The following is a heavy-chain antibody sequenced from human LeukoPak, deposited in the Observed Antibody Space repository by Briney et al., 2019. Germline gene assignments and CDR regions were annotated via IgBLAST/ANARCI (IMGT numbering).Heavy chain of an antibody. J-gene: IGHJ3*02. CDR2: IYYSGST. D-gene: IGHD2-2*01. CDR1: GGSISGYY. Sequence: SETLSLTCAVSGGSISGYYWSWIRQPPGKGLEWIGYIYYSGSTNYNPSLKSRVTISVETSKNQFSLKLSSVTAADTAVYYCARPPQYCSSTSCYLFVGIVGATKYAFDIWGQGTMVTVSS. CDR3: ARPPQYCSSTSCYLFVGIVGATKYAFDI. V-gene: IGHV4-59*08.